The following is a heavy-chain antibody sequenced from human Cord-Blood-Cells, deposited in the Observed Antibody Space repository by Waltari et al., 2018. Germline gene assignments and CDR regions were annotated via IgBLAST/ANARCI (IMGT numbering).Heavy chain of an antibody. D-gene: IGHD2-2*02. V-gene: IGHV4-38-2*02. J-gene: IGHJ4*02. CDR1: GYSISSGYY. CDR3: ARVYNY. Sequence: QVQLQESGPGLVKPSATPSLPCTVSGYSISSGYYWGWIRQPPGKGLEWIGSIYHSGSTYYNPSLKSRVTISVDTSKNQCSLKLSSVTAADTAVYYCARVYNYWGQGTLVTVSS. CDR2: IYHSGST.